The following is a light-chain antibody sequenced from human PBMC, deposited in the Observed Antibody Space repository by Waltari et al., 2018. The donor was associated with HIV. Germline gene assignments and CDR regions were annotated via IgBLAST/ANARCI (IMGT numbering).Light chain of an antibody. CDR3: QQYYSSPWT. V-gene: IGKV4-1*01. Sequence: DIVMTQSPDPLAVSLGERATLNCTSSQSVLSRSNNKNYLAWYQQKPGQPPKLLIYWASTRESGVPDRFSGSGSGTDFTLTISSLQAEDVAVYFCQQYYSSPWTFGLGTKVEIK. CDR2: WAS. J-gene: IGKJ1*01. CDR1: QSVLSRSNNKNY.